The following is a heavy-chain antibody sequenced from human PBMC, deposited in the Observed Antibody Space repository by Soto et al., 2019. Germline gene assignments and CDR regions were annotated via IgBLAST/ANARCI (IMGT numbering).Heavy chain of an antibody. V-gene: IGHV3-30*03. CDR3: ATDTTSGAFDI. CDR1: GFTFSSYG. D-gene: IGHD2-2*01. J-gene: IGHJ3*02. CDR2: ISYDGSNK. Sequence: QVQLVESGGGVVQPGRSLRLSCAASGFTFSSYGMHWVRQAPGKGLEWVAVISYDGSNKYYADSVKGRFTISRDNSKNTLYLQMNSLRAEDTAVYYCATDTTSGAFDIWGQGTMVTVSS.